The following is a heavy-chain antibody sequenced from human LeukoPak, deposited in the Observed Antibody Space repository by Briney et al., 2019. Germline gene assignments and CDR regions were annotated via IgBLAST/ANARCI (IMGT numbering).Heavy chain of an antibody. CDR2: ISYDGSNK. CDR1: GFTFSSYA. V-gene: IGHV3-30*14. Sequence: GGSLRLSCAASGFTFSSYAMHWVRQAPGKGLEWVAVISYDGSNKYYADSVKGRFTISRDNSKNTLYLQMNSLRAEDTAVYYCARRAKSYDSSGYAFDYWGQGTLVTVSS. D-gene: IGHD3-22*01. J-gene: IGHJ4*02. CDR3: ARRAKSYDSSGYAFDY.